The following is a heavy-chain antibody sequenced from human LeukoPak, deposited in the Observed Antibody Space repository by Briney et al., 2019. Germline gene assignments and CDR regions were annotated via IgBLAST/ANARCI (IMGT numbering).Heavy chain of an antibody. CDR1: GGSFSGYY. Sequence: SETLSLTCAVYGGSFSGYYWSWIRQPPGKGLERIGEINHSGSTNYNPSLKSRVTISVDTSKNQFSLKLSSVTAADTAVYYCARMGVGATPDPNYYYYGMDVWGQGTTVTVSS. CDR2: INHSGST. D-gene: IGHD1-26*01. V-gene: IGHV4-34*01. J-gene: IGHJ6*02. CDR3: ARMGVGATPDPNYYYYGMDV.